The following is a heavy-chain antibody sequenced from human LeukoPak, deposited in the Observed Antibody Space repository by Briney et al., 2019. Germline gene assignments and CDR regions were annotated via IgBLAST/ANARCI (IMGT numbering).Heavy chain of an antibody. D-gene: IGHD5-18*01. CDR3: ARGGKRGYSYGFLFSWFDP. J-gene: IGHJ5*02. Sequence: KPSETLSLTCAVYGGSFSGYYWSWIRQPPGKGLEWIGEINHSGSTNYNPSLKSRVTISVATSKNQFSLKLSSVTAADTAVYYCARGGKRGYSYGFLFSWFDPWGQGTLVTVFS. CDR2: INHSGST. V-gene: IGHV4-34*01. CDR1: GGSFSGYY.